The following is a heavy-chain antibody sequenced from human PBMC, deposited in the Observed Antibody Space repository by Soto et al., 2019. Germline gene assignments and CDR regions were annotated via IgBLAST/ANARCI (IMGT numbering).Heavy chain of an antibody. J-gene: IGHJ4*02. CDR1: GGSISSSSYY. Sequence: QLQLQESGPGLVKPSETLSLTCTVSGGSISSSSYYWGWIRQPPGKGLEWIGSIYYSGSTYYNPSLKCRVNISGGKSKNQFSLKLSSVTAADTAVYYCARLRGGILTGYYLGYYFDYWGQGTLVTGSS. D-gene: IGHD3-9*01. CDR2: IYYSGST. CDR3: ARLRGGILTGYYLGYYFDY. V-gene: IGHV4-39*01.